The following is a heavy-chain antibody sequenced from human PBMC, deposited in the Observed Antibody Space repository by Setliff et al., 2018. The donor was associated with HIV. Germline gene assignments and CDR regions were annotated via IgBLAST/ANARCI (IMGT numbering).Heavy chain of an antibody. CDR3: ARSIDEIAAAVTGLSFHI. CDR1: GFTFSSYW. Sequence: GGSLRLSCAASGFTFSSYWMSWVRQAPGKGLEWVANIKQHGSEKFYVDSVKGRFTISRDDAKNSLYLQMNSLRAEDTALYYCARSIDEIAAAVTGLSFHIWGHGTMVTVSS. V-gene: IGHV3-7*03. J-gene: IGHJ3*02. D-gene: IGHD6-13*01. CDR2: IKQHGSEK.